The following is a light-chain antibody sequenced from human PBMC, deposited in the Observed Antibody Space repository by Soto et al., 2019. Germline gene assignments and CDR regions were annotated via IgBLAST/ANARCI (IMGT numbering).Light chain of an antibody. CDR3: QQYGRSPQAAWT. Sequence: EIVLTQSPGTLSLSPGERATLSCRSSQSVSNNYLAWYQQKPGQAPRLLIYGASSRATGIPDRISDSGSGTDFTLTISRLEPEDFAVYYCQQYGRSPQAAWTFGQGTKVDIK. CDR1: QSVSNNY. V-gene: IGKV3-20*01. CDR2: GAS. J-gene: IGKJ1*01.